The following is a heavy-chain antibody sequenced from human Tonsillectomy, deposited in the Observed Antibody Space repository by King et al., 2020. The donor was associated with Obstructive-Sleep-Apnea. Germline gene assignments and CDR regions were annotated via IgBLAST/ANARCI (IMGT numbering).Heavy chain of an antibody. CDR2: IYWDDDK. D-gene: IGHD6-19*01. V-gene: IGHV2-5*02. J-gene: IGHJ4*02. Sequence: TLKESGPTLVKPTQTLTLTCTFSGFSLSTSGVGVGWIRQPPGKALEWLALIYWDDDKRYSPSLKSRLTITKDTSKNQVVLTMTNMDPVDTAKYYCAHRRGIAVAGTTYFDYWGQGTLVTVSS. CDR1: GFSLSTSGVG. CDR3: AHRRGIAVAGTTYFDY.